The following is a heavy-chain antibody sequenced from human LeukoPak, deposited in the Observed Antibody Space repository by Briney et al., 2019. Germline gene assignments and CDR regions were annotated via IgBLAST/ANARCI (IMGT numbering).Heavy chain of an antibody. D-gene: IGHD3-16*01. Sequence: GGSLRFSCAASGFTFSTYWMNWVRQAPGKGLEWVAYIREDGSHENYVDSVKGRFTISRDNAKNSLSLQLNSLRAEDTAVYFCARGGTWGSFDYWGQGTLVTVSS. CDR2: IREDGSHE. CDR1: GFTFSTYW. V-gene: IGHV3-7*01. J-gene: IGHJ4*02. CDR3: ARGGTWGSFDY.